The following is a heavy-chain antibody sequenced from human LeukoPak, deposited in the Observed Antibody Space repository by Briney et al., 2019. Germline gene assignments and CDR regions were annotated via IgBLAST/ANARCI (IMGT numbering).Heavy chain of an antibody. Sequence: GEFLKISCKTSGYTFSTYWIGWVRQMPGKGLEWMGIIYPRDSDAKYSPSFQGQVIISADKSIKTAYLQWSSLQTSDTAMYYCARLGPRNTILIGEFDYWGQGTLVTVSS. J-gene: IGHJ4*02. CDR3: ARLGPRNTILIGEFDY. V-gene: IGHV5-51*01. CDR2: IYPRDSDA. D-gene: IGHD3-10*01. CDR1: GYTFSTYW.